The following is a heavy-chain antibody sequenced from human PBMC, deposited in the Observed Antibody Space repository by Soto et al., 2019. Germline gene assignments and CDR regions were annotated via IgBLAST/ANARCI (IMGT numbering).Heavy chain of an antibody. CDR3: AREKDFYFDS. V-gene: IGHV3-30-3*01. CDR2: ISYDGSNN. Sequence: GGSLRLSCAASGFTFSSYAMHWVRQAPGKGLEWVAVISYDGSNNYYADSVKGRFTISRDNSKNTLYLQMNSLRAEDTAVYYCAREKDFYFDSWGRGTLVTAPQ. J-gene: IGHJ4*02. CDR1: GFTFSSYA.